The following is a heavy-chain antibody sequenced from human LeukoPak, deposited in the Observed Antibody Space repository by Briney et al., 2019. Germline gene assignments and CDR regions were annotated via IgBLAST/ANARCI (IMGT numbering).Heavy chain of an antibody. V-gene: IGHV3-21*01. Sequence: GGSLRLSCAAAGFSFSGYSINWVRQVPGKGLEWVSSISSDSKYIYYAGSMKGRFTVSRDNARNSLYLQMNSLGAEDTAVYYCARGYDSSGYYYADAFDIWGQGTTVTVSS. CDR3: ARGYDSSGYYYADAFDI. CDR1: GFSFSGYS. CDR2: ISSDSKYI. D-gene: IGHD3-22*01. J-gene: IGHJ3*02.